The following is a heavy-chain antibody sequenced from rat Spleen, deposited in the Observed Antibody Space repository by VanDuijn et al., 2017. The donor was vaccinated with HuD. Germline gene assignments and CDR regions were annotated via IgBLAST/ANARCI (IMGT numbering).Heavy chain of an antibody. D-gene: IGHD1-7*01. V-gene: IGHV5-29*01. J-gene: IGHJ2*01. CDR3: AVAGYGY. CDR1: GFTFSDYD. CDR2: ISYDGGST. Sequence: EVQLVESGGGLVQPGRSLNLSCAASGFTFSDYDMAWVRQAPTKGLEWVATISYDGGSTDYRDSVKGRFTISRDNAKSTPYLQMNSLKSEDTATYYCAVAGYGYWGQGVMVTVSS.